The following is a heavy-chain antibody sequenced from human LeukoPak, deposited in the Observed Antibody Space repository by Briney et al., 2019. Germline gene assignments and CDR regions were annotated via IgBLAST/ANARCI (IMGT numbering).Heavy chain of an antibody. Sequence: GGSLRLSCAASGFTVSSNYMSWVRQAPGKGLEWVSVIYSGGSTYCADSVKGRFTISRDNSKNTLYLQMNSLRAEDTAVYYCARGEMATTYFDYWGQGTLVTVSS. D-gene: IGHD5-24*01. CDR1: GFTVSSNY. J-gene: IGHJ4*02. CDR3: ARGEMATTYFDY. V-gene: IGHV3-53*01. CDR2: IYSGGST.